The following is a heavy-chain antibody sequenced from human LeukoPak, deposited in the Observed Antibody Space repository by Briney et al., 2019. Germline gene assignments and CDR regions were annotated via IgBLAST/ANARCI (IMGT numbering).Heavy chain of an antibody. V-gene: IGHV4-59*01. J-gene: IGHJ4*02. CDR1: GGSISTYY. D-gene: IGHD6-13*01. CDR3: ARENSNSWYLDY. Sequence: SETLSLTCTVSGGSISTYYWSWIRQPPGKGLEWIGYIYNSGSTNYNPSHKSRVTISVDTSKNQFSLKLSSVTAAHTAVYYCARENSNSWYLDYWGQGTLVTVSS. CDR2: IYNSGST.